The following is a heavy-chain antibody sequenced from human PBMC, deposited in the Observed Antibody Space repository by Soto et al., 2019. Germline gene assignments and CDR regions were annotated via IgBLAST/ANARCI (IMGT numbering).Heavy chain of an antibody. J-gene: IGHJ6*02. V-gene: IGHV3-23*01. CDR1: GFTFSSFA. Sequence: EVQLLESGGGLEQPGGSLRLSCAVSGFTFSSFAMTWVRQAPGKGLEWVSGISGDGISTYYTDSVKGRFTISRDNSKNTLYLQMNSLRVEDTAVYFCAREVWRTVTTDGGDHSYDDGMDVWGQGTTVTVSS. CDR3: AREVWRTVTTDGGDHSYDDGMDV. D-gene: IGHD4-17*01. CDR2: ISGDGIST.